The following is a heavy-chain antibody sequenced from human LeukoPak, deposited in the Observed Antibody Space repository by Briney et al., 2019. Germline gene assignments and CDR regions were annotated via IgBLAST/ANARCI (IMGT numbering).Heavy chain of an antibody. J-gene: IGHJ4*02. CDR1: GFTFSSYG. Sequence: GGSLRLSCAASGFTFSSYGMHWVRQAPGKGLEWVAVISYDGPNKYYADSVKGRFTISRDNSKNTLYLQMNSLRAEDTAVYYCAKGRYHLATVTLLDYWGQGTLVTVSS. CDR3: AKGRYHLATVTLLDY. CDR2: ISYDGPNK. D-gene: IGHD4-17*01. V-gene: IGHV3-30*18.